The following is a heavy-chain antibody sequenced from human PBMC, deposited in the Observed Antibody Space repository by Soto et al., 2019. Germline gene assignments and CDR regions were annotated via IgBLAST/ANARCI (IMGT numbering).Heavy chain of an antibody. CDR3: AREGGRRVTIFGVVIIPGSNPRHYYYYGMDV. CDR2: IIPIFGTA. D-gene: IGHD3-3*01. Sequence: SVKVSCKASGGTFSSYAISWVRQAPGQGLEWMGGIIPIFGTANYAQKFQGRVTITADESTSTAYMELSSLRSEDTAVYYCAREGGRRVTIFGVVIIPGSNPRHYYYYGMDVWGQGTTVTVSS. J-gene: IGHJ6*02. CDR1: GGTFSSYA. V-gene: IGHV1-69*13.